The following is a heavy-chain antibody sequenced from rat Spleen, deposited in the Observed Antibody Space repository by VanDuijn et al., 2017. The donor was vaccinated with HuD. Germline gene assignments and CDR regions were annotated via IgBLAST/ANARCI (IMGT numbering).Heavy chain of an antibody. Sequence: EVQPVESGGGLVQPGRSLKLSCSASGFTFSDYTMAWVRQAPKKGLEWVAAIVDDGSNTFYRDSVKGRFTISRDNAKSTLYLQVDSLRSEDTAIYYCARPTTGIPFNYWGQGVMVTVSS. V-gene: IGHV5-17*01. D-gene: IGHD1-9*01. CDR3: ARPTTGIPFNY. J-gene: IGHJ2*01. CDR1: GFTFSDYT. CDR2: IVDDGSNT.